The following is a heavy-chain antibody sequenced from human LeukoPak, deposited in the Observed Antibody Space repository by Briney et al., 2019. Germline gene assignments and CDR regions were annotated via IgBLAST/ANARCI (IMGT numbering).Heavy chain of an antibody. Sequence: GGSLRLSCAASGFIFSSYWMSWVRQAPGKGLEWVANIKQDGSEKYYVDSVKGRFTISRDNAKNSLFLQMNSLRAEDTAVYYCARHAVEMATMDYFDYWGQGTLVTVSS. J-gene: IGHJ4*02. D-gene: IGHD5-24*01. CDR2: IKQDGSEK. CDR3: ARHAVEMATMDYFDY. CDR1: GFIFSSYW. V-gene: IGHV3-7*01.